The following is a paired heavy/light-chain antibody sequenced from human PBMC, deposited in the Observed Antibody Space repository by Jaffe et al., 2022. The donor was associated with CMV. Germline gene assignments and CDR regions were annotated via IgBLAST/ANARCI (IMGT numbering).Light chain of an antibody. CDR3: QQYYTFVT. CDR2: WAS. CDR1: QSVFRSSTNKNY. J-gene: IGKJ1*01. V-gene: IGKV4-1*01. Sequence: DIVMTQTPDSLAVSLGERATINCKSSQSVFRSSTNKNYVAWYQQKPGQPPKLLIHWASTRESGVPDRFSGSGSGTDFTLTISSLQAEDVAVYWCQQYYTFVTFGQGTKVEIK.
Heavy chain of an antibody. CDR1: GLTVTTNS. CDR2: FHSSGST. CDR3: ARGPTGYPNWFDP. J-gene: IGHJ5*02. D-gene: IGHD3-16*02. V-gene: IGHV3-66*01. Sequence: EVYLVESGGGLVQPGGSLRLSCTASGLTVTTNSINWVRQAPGSGLEWVSAFHSSGSTFHADSVKGRFTVSRDSSDNTFYLLMNSLRAEDTATYYCARGPTGYPNWFDPWGQGTLVTVSS.